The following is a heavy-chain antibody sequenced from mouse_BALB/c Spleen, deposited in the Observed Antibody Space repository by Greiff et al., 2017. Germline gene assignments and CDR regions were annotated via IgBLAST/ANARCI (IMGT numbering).Heavy chain of an antibody. CDR2: IYPGDGDT. CDR1: GYAFSSYW. J-gene: IGHJ3*01. Sequence: QVQLQQSGAELVRPGSSVKISCKASGYAFSSYWMNWVKQRPGQGLEWIGQIYPGDGDTNYNGKFKGKATLTADKSSSTAYMQLSSLTSEDSAVYFCARGRDQAWFAYWGQGTLVTVSA. D-gene: IGHD3-3*01. V-gene: IGHV1-80*01. CDR3: ARGRDQAWFAY.